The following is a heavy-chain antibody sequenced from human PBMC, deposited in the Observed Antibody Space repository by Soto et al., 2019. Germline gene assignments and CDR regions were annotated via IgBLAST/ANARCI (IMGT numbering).Heavy chain of an antibody. CDR1: GYTFTGYY. CDR2: INPNSGDT. V-gene: IGHV1-2*02. Sequence: ASVKVSCKASGYTFTGYYVHWVRQAPGQGLEWMGWINPNSGDTYLAQRFQGRVTMNRDTSIGTAYVELRGLTSDDTAEYYCAKGGAIVAAGTRVYLYNAMDVWGQGTTVTVSS. D-gene: IGHD1-26*01. J-gene: IGHJ6*02. CDR3: AKGGAIVAAGTRVYLYNAMDV.